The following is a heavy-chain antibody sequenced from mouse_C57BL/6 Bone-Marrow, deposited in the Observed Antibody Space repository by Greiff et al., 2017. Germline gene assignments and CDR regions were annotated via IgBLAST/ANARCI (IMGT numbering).Heavy chain of an antibody. D-gene: IGHD3-2*02. CDR3: AREGAQAPYYFDH. V-gene: IGHV1-69*01. Sequence: QVQLQQPGAELVMPGASVKLSCKASGYTFTSYWMHWVKQRPGQGLEWIGEIDPSDSYTNYNQKFKGKSTLTVDKSSSTAYMQLSSLTSEDSAVYYCAREGAQAPYYFDHWGQGTTLTVSS. J-gene: IGHJ2*01. CDR2: IDPSDSYT. CDR1: GYTFTSYW.